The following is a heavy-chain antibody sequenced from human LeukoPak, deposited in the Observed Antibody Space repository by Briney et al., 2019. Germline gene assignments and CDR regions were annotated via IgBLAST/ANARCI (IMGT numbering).Heavy chain of an antibody. D-gene: IGHD3-10*01. CDR1: GGSISSYY. V-gene: IGHV4-34*01. J-gene: IGHJ4*02. CDR3: GITMVRGVMGPNDY. Sequence: SETLSLTCTVSGGSISSYYWSWIRQPPGKGLEWIGEINHSGSTNYNPSLKSRVTISVDTSKNQFSLKLSSVTAADTAVYYCGITMVRGVMGPNDYWGQGTLVTVSS. CDR2: INHSGST.